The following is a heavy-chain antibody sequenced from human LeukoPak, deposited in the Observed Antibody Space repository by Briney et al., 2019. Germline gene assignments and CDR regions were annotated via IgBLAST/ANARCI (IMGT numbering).Heavy chain of an antibody. D-gene: IGHD6-19*01. J-gene: IGHJ4*02. CDR1: GYAVNTYY. CDR3: AKGRDSVAPGTRTPDY. CDR2: IDTGGDVT. Sequence: GGSLRLSCAASGYAVNTYYTSWVRQAPGKGLEWVSIIDTGGDVTFYADSVKGRFTISRDNSRNTLYLQMNSLRIEDTASYYCAKGRDSVAPGTRTPDYWGQGTLVTVSS. V-gene: IGHV3-23*01.